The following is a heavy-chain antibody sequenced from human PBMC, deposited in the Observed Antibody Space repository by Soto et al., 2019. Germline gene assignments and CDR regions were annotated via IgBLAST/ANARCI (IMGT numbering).Heavy chain of an antibody. D-gene: IGHD6-13*01. CDR2: ISGSGGSS. J-gene: IGHJ6*02. V-gene: IGHV3-23*01. Sequence: GGSLRLSCAAAGFAFSTYAMTWVRQAPGNGLEWVSVISGSGGSSYYAASVKGRFTISRDNSKNTLFLQMKGLRAEDTAVYYCAKVTKRAAAGRYEYYYYGMDVWGQGTTVTVSS. CDR3: AKVTKRAAAGRYEYYYYGMDV. CDR1: GFAFSTYA.